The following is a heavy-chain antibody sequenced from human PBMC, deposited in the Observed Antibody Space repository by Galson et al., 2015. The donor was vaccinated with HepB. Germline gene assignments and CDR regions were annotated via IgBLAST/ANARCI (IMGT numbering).Heavy chain of an antibody. D-gene: IGHD4-17*01. J-gene: IGHJ4*02. CDR2: ISSSSTYT. Sequence: LSLSCAASGFTFSDYYMSWIRQAPGKGLEWLSYISSSSTYTNYADSVKGRFTVSRDNAKNSLYLQMNSLRAEDTAMYYCARVADVDYGDHSHFDSWGQGTLVTVSS. CDR3: ARVADVDYGDHSHFDS. V-gene: IGHV3-11*06. CDR1: GFTFSDYY.